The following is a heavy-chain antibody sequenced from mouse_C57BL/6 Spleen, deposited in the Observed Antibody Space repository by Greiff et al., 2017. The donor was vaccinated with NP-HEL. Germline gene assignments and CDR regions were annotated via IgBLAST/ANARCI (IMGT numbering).Heavy chain of an antibody. Sequence: EVQVVESGGGLVQPGGSLSLSCAASGFTFTDYYMSWVRQPPGKALEWLGFIRNKANGYTTEYSASVKGRFTISRDNSQSILYLQMNALRAEDSATYYCARYSPYYGKDYWGQGTTLTVSS. CDR1: GFTFTDYY. V-gene: IGHV7-3*01. CDR2: IRNKANGYTT. D-gene: IGHD2-10*01. J-gene: IGHJ2*01. CDR3: ARYSPYYGKDY.